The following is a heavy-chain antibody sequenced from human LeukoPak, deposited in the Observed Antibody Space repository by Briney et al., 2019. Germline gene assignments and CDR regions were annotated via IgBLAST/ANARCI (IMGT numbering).Heavy chain of an antibody. CDR2: ISSDPSHT. CDR3: ARDPDYYDSRVVDF. CDR1: GFPFSSVG. J-gene: IGHJ4*02. Sequence: GGSLRLSCVASGFPFSSVGMNWVRQAPGKGLEWVSYISSDPSHTYYADSVRGRFTISRDNAKHSLYLQMDNLRTEDTAMYHCARDPDYYDSRVVDFWGQGTRVTVSS. V-gene: IGHV3-21*01. D-gene: IGHD3-22*01.